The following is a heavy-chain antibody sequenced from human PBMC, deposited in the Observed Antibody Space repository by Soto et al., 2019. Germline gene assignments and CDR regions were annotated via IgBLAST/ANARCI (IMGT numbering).Heavy chain of an antibody. D-gene: IGHD4-17*01. Sequence: PGGSLRLSCAASGFTFGTYDMTWVRQAPGKGLEWVSSISGSGGSTFYADSVKGRFTISRDNSKNTLYLQMNSLGAEDTAVYYCAKSRQGYGNSDFDCWGQGTLVTVS. CDR1: GFTFGTYD. V-gene: IGHV3-23*01. J-gene: IGHJ4*02. CDR2: ISGSGGST. CDR3: AKSRQGYGNSDFDC.